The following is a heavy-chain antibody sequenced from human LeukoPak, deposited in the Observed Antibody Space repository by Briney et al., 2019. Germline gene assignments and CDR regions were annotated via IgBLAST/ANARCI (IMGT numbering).Heavy chain of an antibody. J-gene: IGHJ4*02. CDR1: GYTFTGYY. Sequence: ASVKVSCKASGYTFTGYYMHWVRQAPGQGLEWMGWINPNSGGANYAQKFQGRVTMTRDTSISTAYMELSRLRSDDTAVYYCARWLYDSSGYRTLDYWGRGTLVTVSS. CDR3: ARWLYDSSGYRTLDY. D-gene: IGHD3-22*01. CDR2: INPNSGGA. V-gene: IGHV1-2*02.